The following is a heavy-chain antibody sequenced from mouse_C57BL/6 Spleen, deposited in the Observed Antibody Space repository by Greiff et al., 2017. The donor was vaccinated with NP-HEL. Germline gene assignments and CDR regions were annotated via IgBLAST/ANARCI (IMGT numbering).Heavy chain of an antibody. CDR1: GYTFTEYP. D-gene: IGHD1-1*01. V-gene: IGHV1-62-2*01. J-gene: IGHJ2*01. Sequence: QVQLQQSGAELVKPGASVKLSCKASGYTFTEYPIHWVKQRSGQGLEWIGWFYPGSGSIKYNEKFKDKATLTADKSSSTVYMELSRLTSEDSSVYFCARHEDASDYGSRFDYWGQGTTLTVSS. CDR2: FYPGSGSI. CDR3: ARHEDASDYGSRFDY.